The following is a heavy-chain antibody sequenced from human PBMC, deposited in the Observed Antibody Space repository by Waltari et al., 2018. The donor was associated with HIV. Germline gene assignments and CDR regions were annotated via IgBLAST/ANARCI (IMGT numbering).Heavy chain of an antibody. CDR3: ARPVAATFYFDY. J-gene: IGHJ4*02. Sequence: QVQLVQSGAEVKKPGAAVKVSCTNSGYSVTAYYMHWVRQAPGQGLEWMGWITPNTGGTNYAQKFQGKVTMTWDTSISTIYMDLNRLTSDDTAIYYCARPVAATFYFDYWGQGTLVTVSS. CDR2: ITPNTGGT. D-gene: IGHD6-19*01. V-gene: IGHV1-2*02. CDR1: GYSVTAYY.